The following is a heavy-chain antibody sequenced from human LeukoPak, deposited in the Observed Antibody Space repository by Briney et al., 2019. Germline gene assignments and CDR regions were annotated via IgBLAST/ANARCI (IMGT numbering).Heavy chain of an antibody. CDR1: GFTFSRYW. CDR3: ARDAGHSSSSPLDV. Sequence: GGSLRLSCAASGFTFSRYWMHWVRQAPGKGLMWVSRISPDGSTTLYADSVKGRFTISRDNAKNTLYLQMNSLGAEDTAVYYCARDAGHSSSSPLDVWGQGTTVTVSS. D-gene: IGHD6-6*01. J-gene: IGHJ6*02. V-gene: IGHV3-74*03. CDR2: ISPDGSTT.